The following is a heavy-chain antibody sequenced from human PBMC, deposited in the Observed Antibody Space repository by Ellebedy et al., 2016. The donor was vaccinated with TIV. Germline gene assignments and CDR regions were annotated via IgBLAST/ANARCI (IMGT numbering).Heavy chain of an antibody. D-gene: IGHD3-10*02. V-gene: IGHV1-46*03. CDR2: IKPSDGTT. Sequence: AASVKVSCKGSGYTFTSYYMHWVRQGPGQGLEWMGTIKPSDGTTTYAQKLQGRVTVTRDTSTATVYMELNSLKSEDTAVYYCVMFGDFDYWGQGTLVTVSS. CDR1: GYTFTSYY. J-gene: IGHJ4*02. CDR3: VMFGDFDY.